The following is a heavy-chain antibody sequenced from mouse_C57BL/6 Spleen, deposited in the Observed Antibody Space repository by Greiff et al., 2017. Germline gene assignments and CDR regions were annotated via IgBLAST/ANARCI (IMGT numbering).Heavy chain of an antibody. J-gene: IGHJ2*01. CDR3: AISSITRRGDFGD. CDR2: IHPSDSDT. CDR1: GYTFTSYW. D-gene: IGHD1-1*01. V-gene: IGHV1-74*01. Sequence: QVQLQQPGAELVKPGASVKLSCKASGYTFTSYWMHWVKQRPGQGLEWIGRIHPSDSDTNYNQKFKGKATLTVAKSSSTAYMQLSSLASEDSAVYYCAISSITRRGDFGDWGQGATLTVAS.